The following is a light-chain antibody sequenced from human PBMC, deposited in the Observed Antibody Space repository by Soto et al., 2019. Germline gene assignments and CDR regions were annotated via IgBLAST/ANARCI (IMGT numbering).Light chain of an antibody. CDR3: QQANSFPLT. CDR2: TGS. V-gene: IGKV1-12*01. Sequence: DIQMTLSPSSVFHLVGDRFVIPCRAIQGFSSLLPWYQQNPGGAPKILIYTGSSWPSGFPSRFSGTGSGTDFTLTISSLQPEDVATYYCQQANSFPLTFGGGTKVEIK. J-gene: IGKJ4*01. CDR1: QGFSSL.